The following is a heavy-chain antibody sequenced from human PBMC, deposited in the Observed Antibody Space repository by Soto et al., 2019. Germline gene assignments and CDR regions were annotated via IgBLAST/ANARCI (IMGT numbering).Heavy chain of an antibody. CDR3: ARNCRGDYGDYVDWFDP. CDR1: GFTFSSYW. V-gene: IGHV3-74*01. Sequence: EVQLVGSGGGLVQPGGSLRLSCAASGFTFSSYWMHWVRQVPGKGLVWVSRINSDGSSTSYADSVNGRFTISRDNAKNSLYLQMNSLRAEDTAVYYCARNCRGDYGDYVDWFDPWGQGTLVTVSS. CDR2: INSDGSST. D-gene: IGHD4-17*01. J-gene: IGHJ5*02.